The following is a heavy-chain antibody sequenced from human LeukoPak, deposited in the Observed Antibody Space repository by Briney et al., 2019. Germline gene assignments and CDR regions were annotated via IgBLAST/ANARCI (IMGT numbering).Heavy chain of an antibody. CDR2: LYNSGST. CDR3: ARSQRNHGGDIDY. D-gene: IGHD1-14*01. CDR1: GGSISGYY. J-gene: IGHJ4*02. V-gene: IGHV4-59*01. Sequence: SETLSLTCTVSGGSISGYYWNWIRQPPGKGLEWTGYLYNSGSTYYNPSLRSRVTISLDTSKDQVSLELSSVTAADTAVYYCARSQRNHGGDIDYWGQGTLVTVSS.